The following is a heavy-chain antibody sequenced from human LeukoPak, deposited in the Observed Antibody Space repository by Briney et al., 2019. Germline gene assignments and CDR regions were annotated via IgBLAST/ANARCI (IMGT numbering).Heavy chain of an antibody. D-gene: IGHD3-22*01. Sequence: ASVRVSCKASGYTFTGYYMHWVRQAPGQGLEWMGWINPNSGGTNYAQKLQGRVTMTTDTSTSTAYMELRSLRSDDTAVYYCARARITMIVVAPDYWGQGTLVTVSS. J-gene: IGHJ4*02. CDR3: ARARITMIVVAPDY. CDR1: GYTFTGYY. V-gene: IGHV1-2*02. CDR2: INPNSGGT.